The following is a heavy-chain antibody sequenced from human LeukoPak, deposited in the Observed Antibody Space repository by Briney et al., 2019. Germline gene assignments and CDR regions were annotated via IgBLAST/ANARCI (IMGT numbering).Heavy chain of an antibody. J-gene: IGHJ3*02. CDR3: AKEAYYYDSSGPENAFDI. Sequence: GRSLRLSCAASGFTFSSYGMRWVRQAPGKGLEWVAVIWYDGSNKYYADSVKGRFTISRDNSKNTLYLQMNSLRAEDTAVYYCAKEAYYYDSSGPENAFDIWGQGTMVTVSS. CDR2: IWYDGSNK. V-gene: IGHV3-33*06. CDR1: GFTFSSYG. D-gene: IGHD3-22*01.